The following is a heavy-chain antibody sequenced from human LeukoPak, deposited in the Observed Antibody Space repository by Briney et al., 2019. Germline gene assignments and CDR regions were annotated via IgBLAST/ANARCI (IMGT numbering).Heavy chain of an antibody. CDR3: ARRYCSSTSCYVRRENAFDI. CDR2: INHSGNT. D-gene: IGHD2-2*01. V-gene: IGHV4-34*01. J-gene: IGHJ3*02. CDR1: GGSFSGYY. Sequence: SETLSLTCAVYGGSFSGYYWSWIRQPPGEGLEWIGEINHSGNTNYNPSLKSRVTISVDTSKNQFSLKLSSVTAADTAVYYCARRYCSSTSCYVRRENAFDIWGQGTMVTVSS.